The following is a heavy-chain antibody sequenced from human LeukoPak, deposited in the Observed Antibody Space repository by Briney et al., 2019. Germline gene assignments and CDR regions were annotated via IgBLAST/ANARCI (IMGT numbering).Heavy chain of an antibody. CDR2: IIPIFGTA. J-gene: IGHJ3*02. CDR1: GGTFSSYA. V-gene: IGHV1-69*13. Sequence: ASVKVSCKASGGTFSSYAISWVRQAPGQELEWMGGIIPIFGTANYAQKFQGRVTITADESTSTAYMELSSLRSEDTAVYYCARGGSGWYWGLDIWGQGTMVTVSS. D-gene: IGHD6-19*01. CDR3: ARGGSGWYWGLDI.